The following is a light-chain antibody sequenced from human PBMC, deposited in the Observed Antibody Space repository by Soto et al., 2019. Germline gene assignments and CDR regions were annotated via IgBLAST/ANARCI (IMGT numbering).Light chain of an antibody. CDR3: QTWGTGIHVV. CDR1: SGQSSYA. CDR2: LDSDGSH. Sequence: QSVLTQSPSASASMRASVKLTCTVSSGQSSYANAWHQQQPEKGPRYLMKLDSDGSHTKGDAIPDRFSGSSSGAERYLTISSLQSEDEADYYCQTWGTGIHVVFGGGTKLTVL. V-gene: IGLV4-69*01. J-gene: IGLJ2*01.